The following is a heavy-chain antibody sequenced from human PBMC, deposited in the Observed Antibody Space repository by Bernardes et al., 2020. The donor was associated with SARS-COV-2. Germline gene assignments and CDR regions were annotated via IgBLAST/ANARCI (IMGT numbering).Heavy chain of an antibody. CDR1: GGSISSYY. CDR2: IYYSGST. J-gene: IGHJ6*03. D-gene: IGHD2-2*01. Sequence: SETLSLTCTVSGGSISSYYWSWIRQPPGKGLEWIGYIYYSGSTNYNPSLKSRVTISVDTSKNQFSLKLSSVTAADTAVYYCARVEFVVVPAATQYYMDVWGKGTTVTVSS. CDR3: ARVEFVVVPAATQYYMDV. V-gene: IGHV4-59*01.